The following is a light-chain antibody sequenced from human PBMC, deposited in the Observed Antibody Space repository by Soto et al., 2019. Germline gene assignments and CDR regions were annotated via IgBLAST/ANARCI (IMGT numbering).Light chain of an antibody. CDR2: NTN. Sequence: QAVVTQEPSFSVSPGGTVTLTCGLSSASVSGGYYPSWYQQTPGQAPRTLIYNTNTRSSGVPDRFSGSILGNKAALTITGAQAEDESDYYCVLYMGSGISLFGGGTQLTVL. J-gene: IGLJ2*01. V-gene: IGLV8-61*01. CDR1: SASVSGGYY. CDR3: VLYMGSGISL.